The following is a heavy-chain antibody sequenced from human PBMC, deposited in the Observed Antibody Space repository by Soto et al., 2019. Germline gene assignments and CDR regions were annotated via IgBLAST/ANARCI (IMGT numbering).Heavy chain of an antibody. Sequence: SETLSLTCAVYGGSFSGYYWSWIRQPPGKGLEWIGEINHSGSTNYNPSLKSRVTISVDTSKNQFSLKLSSVTAADTAVYYCARGFPAANYYYYYMDVWGKGTTVTVSS. V-gene: IGHV4-34*01. CDR1: GGSFSGYY. D-gene: IGHD2-2*01. J-gene: IGHJ6*03. CDR2: INHSGST. CDR3: ARGFPAANYYYYYMDV.